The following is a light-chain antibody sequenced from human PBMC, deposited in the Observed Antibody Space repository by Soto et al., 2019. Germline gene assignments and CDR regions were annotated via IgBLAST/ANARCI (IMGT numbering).Light chain of an antibody. Sequence: QPVLTQSPSASASLGASVKLTCTLSSGHSSYAIAWHQQQPEKGPRYLMKLNSDGSHSKGDGIPDRFSGSSSGAERYLTISSLKSEDEDDYYCQTWGAGIHVVFGGGTKLTVL. CDR3: QTWGAGIHVV. J-gene: IGLJ2*01. CDR1: SGHSSYA. CDR2: LNSDGSH. V-gene: IGLV4-69*01.